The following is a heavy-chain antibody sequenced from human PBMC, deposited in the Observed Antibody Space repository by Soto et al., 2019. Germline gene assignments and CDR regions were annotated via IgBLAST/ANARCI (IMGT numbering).Heavy chain of an antibody. CDR3: AKDRPSTYCSGGSCYSGAFDI. Sequence: EVQLLESGGGLVQPGGSLRLSCAASGFTFSSYAMSWVRQAPGKGLEWVSAISGSGGSTYYADSVKGRFTISRDNSKNTLYLQMNSLRAEDTVVYYCAKDRPSTYCSGGSCYSGAFDIWGQGTMVTVSS. CDR1: GFTFSSYA. D-gene: IGHD2-15*01. J-gene: IGHJ3*02. CDR2: ISGSGGST. V-gene: IGHV3-23*01.